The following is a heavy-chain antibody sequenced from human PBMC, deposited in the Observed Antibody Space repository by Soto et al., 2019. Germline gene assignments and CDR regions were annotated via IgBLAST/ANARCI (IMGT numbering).Heavy chain of an antibody. Sequence: PGGSLRLSCAASGFTFSSYGMHWVRQAPGKGLEWVAVISYDGSNKYYADSVKGRFTISRDNSKNTLYLQMNSLRAEDTAVYYCAKDLNYAQVSDIDYWGQGTLVTVS. CDR3: AKDLNYAQVSDIDY. CDR2: ISYDGSNK. V-gene: IGHV3-30*18. D-gene: IGHD1-7*01. CDR1: GFTFSSYG. J-gene: IGHJ4*02.